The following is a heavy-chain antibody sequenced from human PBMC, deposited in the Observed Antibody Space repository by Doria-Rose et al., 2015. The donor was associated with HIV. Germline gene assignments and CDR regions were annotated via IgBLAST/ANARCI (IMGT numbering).Heavy chain of an antibody. CDR2: IFPDDDR. V-gene: IGHV2-26*01. Sequence: QITLKESGPVLVKPTETLTLTCTVSGVSLSSPGMGVSWIRQPPGKALEWLANIFPDDDRSYKTSPKSRLTISRGTSKSQVVLTMTDMDPVDTATYYCARIKSSRWYHKYYFDFWGQGTLVIVSA. D-gene: IGHD6-13*01. CDR3: ARIKSSRWYHKYYFDF. J-gene: IGHJ4*02. CDR1: GVSLSSPGMG.